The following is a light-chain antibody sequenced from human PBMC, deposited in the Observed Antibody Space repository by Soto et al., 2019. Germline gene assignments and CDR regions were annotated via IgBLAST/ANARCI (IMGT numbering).Light chain of an antibody. V-gene: IGKV3-15*01. J-gene: IGKJ4*01. CDR1: QSVSSN. Sequence: EIVMTQSPATLSVPPGERATLSCGASQSVSSNLAWYQQKPGQAPRLLIYGASTRATGIPARFSGSGSGTEFTLTISSLQSEDFAVYYCHQYNNWPLTFGGGTMVEIK. CDR2: GAS. CDR3: HQYNNWPLT.